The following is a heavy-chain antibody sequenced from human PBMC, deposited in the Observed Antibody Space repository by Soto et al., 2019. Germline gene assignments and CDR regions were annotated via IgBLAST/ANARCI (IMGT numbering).Heavy chain of an antibody. CDR3: LYYYDSSGPL. D-gene: IGHD3-22*01. CDR2: IIPIFGTA. V-gene: IGHV1-69*13. CDR1: GGTFSSYA. J-gene: IGHJ4*02. Sequence: SVKVSCKASGGTFSSYAISWVRQAPGQGLEWMGGIIPIFGTANYAQKFQGRVTITADESTSTAYMELSSLRSEDTAVYYCLYYYDSSGPLWGQGTLVTVSS.